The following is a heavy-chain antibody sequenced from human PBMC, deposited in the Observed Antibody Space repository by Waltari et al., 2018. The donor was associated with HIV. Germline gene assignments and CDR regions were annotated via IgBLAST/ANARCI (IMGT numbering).Heavy chain of an antibody. V-gene: IGHV3-23*01. CDR3: AKDLWDLTVIRGAFWFDP. D-gene: IGHD1-20*01. Sequence: EVRLFESGGVLVQPGGSLSLSCADPGFACSHYAMPWVRQAPGKGLQWVSTISSNGITAYHADSVKGRFTISRDNSKNTLSLQMKSLRVEDTALYFCAKDLWDLTVIRGAFWFDPWGQGTLVTVSS. J-gene: IGHJ5*02. CDR2: ISSNGITA. CDR1: GFACSHYA.